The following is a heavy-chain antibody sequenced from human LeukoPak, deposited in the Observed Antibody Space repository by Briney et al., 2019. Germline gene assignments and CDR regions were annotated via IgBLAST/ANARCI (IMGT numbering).Heavy chain of an antibody. V-gene: IGHV1-69*01. D-gene: IGHD2-2*01. CDR2: IIPTFGTA. Sequence: GSSVKVSCKASGGTFSSYAISWVRQAPGQGLEWMGGIIPTFGTANYAQKFQGRVTITADESTSTAYMELSSLRSEDTAVYYCARVRDQLLLFGSFDYWGQGTLVTVSS. CDR1: GGTFSSYA. CDR3: ARVRDQLLLFGSFDY. J-gene: IGHJ4*02.